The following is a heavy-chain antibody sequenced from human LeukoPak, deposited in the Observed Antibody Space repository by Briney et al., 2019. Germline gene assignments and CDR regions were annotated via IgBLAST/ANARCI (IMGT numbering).Heavy chain of an antibody. Sequence: GGSLRLSCAASGFTFSSYGMHWVRQAPGKGLEWVAVIWYDGSNKYYADSVKGRFTISRDNSKNTLYLQMNSLRAEDTAVYHCARDTTMIAPGPFDYWGQGTLVTVSS. CDR3: ARDTTMIAPGPFDY. V-gene: IGHV3-33*01. D-gene: IGHD3-22*01. CDR1: GFTFSSYG. CDR2: IWYDGSNK. J-gene: IGHJ4*02.